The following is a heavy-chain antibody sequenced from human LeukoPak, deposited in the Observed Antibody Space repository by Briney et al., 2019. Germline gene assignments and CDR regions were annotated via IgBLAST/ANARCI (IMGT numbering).Heavy chain of an antibody. V-gene: IGHV3-11*04. CDR1: GFNFGDFY. D-gene: IGHD1-26*01. CDR2: ISDRGSSK. J-gene: IGHJ2*01. CDR3: ARTIVGATVDWYFDL. Sequence: PGGSLRLSCAASGFNFGDFYMTWIRQAPGKGLEFISYISDRGSSKDYVDSVRGQFTISRDNANNSLYLQMNTLRVEDTAIYYCARTIVGATVDWYFDLWGRGTPVTDSS.